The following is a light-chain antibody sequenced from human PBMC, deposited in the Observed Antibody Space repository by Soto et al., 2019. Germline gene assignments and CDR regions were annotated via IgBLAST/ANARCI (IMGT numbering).Light chain of an antibody. J-gene: IGKJ4*01. CDR3: MQALQTPVT. CDR2: SGS. Sequence: DIVLTQSSLSLPVTPGEPASISCRSSQSLLHSDGYNYLDWYMQKPGQSPQLLIYSGSHRASGVPDRISGSGSGTDFTLKISRVEAEDVGVYYCMQALQTPVTFGGGTKVEIK. CDR1: QSLLHSDGYNY. V-gene: IGKV2-28*01.